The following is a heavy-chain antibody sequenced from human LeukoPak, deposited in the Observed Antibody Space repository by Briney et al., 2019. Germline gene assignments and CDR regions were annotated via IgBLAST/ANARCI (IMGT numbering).Heavy chain of an antibody. CDR3: ARDSGSGSYFDY. V-gene: IGHV3-23*01. CDR1: GFTFSSYA. CDR2: ISGSGGST. J-gene: IGHJ4*02. Sequence: GGSLRLSCAASGFTFSSYAMSWVRQAPGKGLEWVSAISGSGGSTYYADSVKGRFTISRDNAKNSLYLQMNSLRDEDTAVYYCARDSGSGSYFDYWGQGTLVTVSS. D-gene: IGHD3-10*01.